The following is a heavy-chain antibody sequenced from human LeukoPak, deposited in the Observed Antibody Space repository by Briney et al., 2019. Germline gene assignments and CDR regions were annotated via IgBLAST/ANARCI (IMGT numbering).Heavy chain of an antibody. D-gene: IGHD1-26*01. J-gene: IGHJ5*02. V-gene: IGHV4-4*07. CDR3: AREGGSYYVNWFDP. CDR2: IYTSGNT. Sequence: PSETLSLTCTVSGGSISGYYWNWIRQPAGKGLEWIGRIYTSGNTNYNPSLKSRVTISVDTSKNQFSLKLSSVTAADTAVYYCAREGGSYYVNWFDPWGQGTLVTVSS. CDR1: GGSISGYY.